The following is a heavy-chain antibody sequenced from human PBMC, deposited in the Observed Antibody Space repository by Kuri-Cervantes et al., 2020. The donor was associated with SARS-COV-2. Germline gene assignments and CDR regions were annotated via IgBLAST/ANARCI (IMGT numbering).Heavy chain of an antibody. D-gene: IGHD1-26*01. CDR2: ISAYNGNT. CDR3: ARDRGSYYSTDYYYYYMDV. V-gene: IGHV1-18*01. J-gene: IGHJ6*03. Sequence: ASVKVSCKASGYTFTSYGISWVRQVPGQGLEWMGWISAYNGNTNYAQKLQGRVTMTTDTSTSTAYMELRSLRSDDTAVYYCARDRGSYYSTDYYYYYMDVWGRGTTVTVSS. CDR1: GYTFTSYG.